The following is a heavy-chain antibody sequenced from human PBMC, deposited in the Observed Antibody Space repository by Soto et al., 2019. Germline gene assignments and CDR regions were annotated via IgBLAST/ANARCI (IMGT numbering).Heavy chain of an antibody. V-gene: IGHV6-1*01. CDR3: ARDRGGFGY. J-gene: IGHJ4*02. D-gene: IGHD3-16*01. Sequence: QVQLQQSGPGLVQPSQTLSLTCAISGASVSSNTAAWTWIRQSPSRGPAWLGRTYYRSKWFNDYAVSMKSRISIRPDTSKNQFSLQLRSVTPEATALYYCARDRGGFGYWGQGTLVTVS. CDR2: TYYRSKWFN. CDR1: GASVSSNTAA.